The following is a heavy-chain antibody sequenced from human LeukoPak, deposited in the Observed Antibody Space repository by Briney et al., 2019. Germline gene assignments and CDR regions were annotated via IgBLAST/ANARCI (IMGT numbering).Heavy chain of an antibody. CDR2: ISKDGSNK. CDR3: ARDMASIVRGITYYLDY. CDR1: GFTFSGYG. D-gene: IGHD3-10*01. J-gene: IGHJ4*01. V-gene: IGHV3-30*03. Sequence: GRSLRLSCAASGFTFSGYGMHWVRQAPGKGLEWVALISKDGSNKYYADSVKGRFTISRDNSKNTLYLQMNSLKPEDTAGYYCARDMASIVRGITYYLDYWGHGTLVTVSS.